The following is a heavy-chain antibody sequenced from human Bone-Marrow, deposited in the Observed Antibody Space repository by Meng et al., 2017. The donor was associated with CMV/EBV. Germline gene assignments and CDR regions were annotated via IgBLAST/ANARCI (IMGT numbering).Heavy chain of an antibody. Sequence: ASVKVSCKASGYTFTGYYMHWVRQAPGQGLEWMGWINPNSGGTNYAQKFQGRVTTTRDTSISTAYMELSRLRSDDTAVYYCARYLDDYAFPFYYYGMDVWGQGTTVTVSS. CDR2: INPNSGGT. D-gene: IGHD4-17*01. CDR1: GYTFTGYY. J-gene: IGHJ6*02. CDR3: ARYLDDYAFPFYYYGMDV. V-gene: IGHV1-2*02.